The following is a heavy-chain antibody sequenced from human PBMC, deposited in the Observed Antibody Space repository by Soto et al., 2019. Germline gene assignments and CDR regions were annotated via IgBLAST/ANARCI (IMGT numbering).Heavy chain of an antibody. Sequence: GAPRLSCAASWFTFRNYGMNLVRPAPGEGLECVLYIGIGSSTKYYADSVKGRFTISRDNAKNSLYLQMNSLRAEDTAVYYCARDQLYYNDISGRPLNAFDVWGQGTMVTVSS. J-gene: IGHJ3*01. CDR2: IGIGSSTK. D-gene: IGHD3-22*01. V-gene: IGHV3-48*01. CDR3: ARDQLYYNDISGRPLNAFDV. CDR1: WFTFRNYG.